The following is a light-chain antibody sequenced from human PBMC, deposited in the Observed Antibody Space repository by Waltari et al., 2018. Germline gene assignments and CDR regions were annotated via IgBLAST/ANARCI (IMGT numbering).Light chain of an antibody. J-gene: IGKJ2*01. CDR2: RAS. Sequence: ETVVTQSPATLSMSPGERATLSCRTSQTIGTSLAWYQQRPGQAPRLLIYRASTRATGIPDRFSGSGSETEVTLTISSLQSEDSAVYFCQQFNTGYSFGQGTKLEI. CDR3: QQFNTGYS. CDR1: QTIGTS. V-gene: IGKV3-15*01.